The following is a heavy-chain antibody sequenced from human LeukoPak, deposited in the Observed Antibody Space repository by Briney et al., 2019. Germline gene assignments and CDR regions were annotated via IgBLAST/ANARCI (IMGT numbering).Heavy chain of an antibody. V-gene: IGHV3-23*01. CDR3: AILITYYYYYMDV. Sequence: PGGSLRLSCAASGFTFSSYAMSWVRQAPGKGLEWVSAISGSGGSTYYADSVKGRFTISRDNSKNTLYLQMNSLRAEDTAVYYWAILITYYYYYMDVWGKGTTVTVSS. CDR2: ISGSGGST. D-gene: IGHD3-16*01. J-gene: IGHJ6*03. CDR1: GFTFSSYA.